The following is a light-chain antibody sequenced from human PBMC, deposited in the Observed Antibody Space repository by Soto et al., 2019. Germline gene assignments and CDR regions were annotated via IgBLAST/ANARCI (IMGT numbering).Light chain of an antibody. V-gene: IGKV3-15*01. Sequence: EIVMTQAPATLSVSPGERATLSCRASQSVSSTLDWYQQIPGQAPRLLLYGTSTRATGIPARFSGSGSGTEFTLTISSLQSEDFAFYYCQQYYQWPLTFGGGTKVEVK. CDR3: QQYYQWPLT. J-gene: IGKJ4*01. CDR2: GTS. CDR1: QSVSST.